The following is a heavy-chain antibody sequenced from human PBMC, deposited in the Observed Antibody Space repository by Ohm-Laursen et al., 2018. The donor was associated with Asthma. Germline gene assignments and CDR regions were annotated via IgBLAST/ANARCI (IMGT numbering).Heavy chain of an antibody. J-gene: IGHJ4*02. CDR3: ARRAFYYESTGYYFFDH. Sequence: TLSLTCTGSGDSINSVNKDCRWIRQHPGKGLDWIGYINYSGLTYSNTSLMSRVIISVDTSKNQFSLNLTTVTAADTAVYYCARRAFYYESTGYYFFDHWGQGALVTVSS. CDR2: INYSGLT. D-gene: IGHD3-22*01. V-gene: IGHV4-31*03. CDR1: GDSINSVNKD.